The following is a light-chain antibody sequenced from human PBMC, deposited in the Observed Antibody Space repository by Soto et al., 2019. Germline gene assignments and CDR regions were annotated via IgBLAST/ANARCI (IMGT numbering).Light chain of an antibody. CDR2: GAF. J-gene: IGKJ1*01. V-gene: IGKV3-15*01. CDR3: EQDTEWPGT. Sequence: EIVVTQSTATECVSPGERATLSCRASQSVSINLAWYQQKPGQAPRLLISGAFNSADGIPARLSGRGSGTKFTFTISSLQSEDFAVYYCEQDTEWPGTFGQGTKVEIK. CDR1: QSVSIN.